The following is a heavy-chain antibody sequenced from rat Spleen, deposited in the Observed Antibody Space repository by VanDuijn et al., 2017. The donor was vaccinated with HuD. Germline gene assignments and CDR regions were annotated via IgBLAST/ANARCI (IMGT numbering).Heavy chain of an antibody. Sequence: EVQLVESGGGLVQPGRSLKLSCAAAGFTFSDYNMAWVRQAPKQGLEWVATIFYDGSSTYYRDSVKGRFTISRDNAKSTLYLQMDSLRSEDTATYYCTTDLGWEGDDWYFDVWGPGTMVTVSS. J-gene: IGHJ1*01. D-gene: IGHD5-1*01. CDR2: IFYDGSST. CDR3: TTDLGWEGDDWYFDV. V-gene: IGHV5S10*01. CDR1: GFTFSDYN.